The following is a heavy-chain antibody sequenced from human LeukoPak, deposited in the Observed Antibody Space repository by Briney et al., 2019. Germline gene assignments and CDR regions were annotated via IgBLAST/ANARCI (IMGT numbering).Heavy chain of an antibody. V-gene: IGHV3-48*04. CDR2: ISSSGSTI. J-gene: IGHJ6*04. D-gene: IGHD3-10*02. Sequence: GGSLRLSCAASGFTFNSYGMHWVRQAPGKGLEWVSYISSSGSTIYYADSVKGRFTISRDNAKNSLYLQMNSLRAEDTAVYYCAELGITMIGGVWGKGTTVTISS. CDR3: AELGITMIGGV. CDR1: GFTFNSYG.